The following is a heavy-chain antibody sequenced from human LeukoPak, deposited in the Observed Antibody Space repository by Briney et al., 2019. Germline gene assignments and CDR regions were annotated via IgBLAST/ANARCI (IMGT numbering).Heavy chain of an antibody. V-gene: IGHV4-59*01. J-gene: IGHJ1*01. CDR2: TSYTGST. Sequence: PSETLSLTCTVSGGSINSASWTWIRQPPGKGLEWMGFTSYTGSTSYNPSLGSRVTMAVDTSSNQFSLDLSSVTAADTAVYYCATYDMMTGHSDSWGQGTLVTVSS. D-gene: IGHD3-9*01. CDR1: GGSINSAS. CDR3: ATYDMMTGHSDS.